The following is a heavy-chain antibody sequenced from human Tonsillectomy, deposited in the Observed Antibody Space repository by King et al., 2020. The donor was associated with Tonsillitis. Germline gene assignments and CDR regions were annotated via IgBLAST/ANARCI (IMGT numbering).Heavy chain of an antibody. CDR1: GFTFSDYG. D-gene: IGHD2-8*01. J-gene: IGHJ4*02. CDR2: ISHDGGKE. CDR3: ASPTTPNGYFDD. V-gene: IGHV3-33*05. Sequence: VQLVESGGGVVQPGRSLRLSCTASGFTFSDYGIHWVRRAPGKGLEWVAVISHDGGKEYYADSVKGRFTISRDNSQNTLFLQMDSLTVEDTAVYYCASPTTPNGYFDDWGQGVRVTVSS.